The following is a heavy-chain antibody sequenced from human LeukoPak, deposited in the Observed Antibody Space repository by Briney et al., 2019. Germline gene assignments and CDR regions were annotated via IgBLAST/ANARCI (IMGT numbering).Heavy chain of an antibody. Sequence: ASVKVSCKSSGYTFTSYGISWVRQAPGQGLEWMGWISAYNGNTNYAQKLQGRVTMTTDTSTSTAYMELRSLRPDDTAVYYCATEYYHDSSGYYGPFDYWGQGTLVTVSS. CDR2: ISAYNGNT. J-gene: IGHJ4*02. D-gene: IGHD3-22*01. V-gene: IGHV1-18*01. CDR1: GYTFTSYG. CDR3: ATEYYHDSSGYYGPFDY.